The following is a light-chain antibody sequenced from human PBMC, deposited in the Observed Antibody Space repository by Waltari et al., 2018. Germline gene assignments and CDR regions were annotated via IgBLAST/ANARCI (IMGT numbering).Light chain of an antibody. CDR3: QQYYSSSSIT. V-gene: IGKV1-13*02. Sequence: IQMTQSPSSLSASVGDRVSITCRASQSIASALAWYVQKPGKAPQLLIYDASTLESGVPSRFSGSGSGTDFTLSISSLQPEDVAVYFCQQYYSSSSITFGQGTRLEIK. CDR1: QSIASA. CDR2: DAS. J-gene: IGKJ5*01.